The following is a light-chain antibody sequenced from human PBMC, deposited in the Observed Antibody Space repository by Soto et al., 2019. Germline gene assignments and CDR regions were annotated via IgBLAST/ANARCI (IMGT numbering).Light chain of an antibody. CDR2: DVA. J-gene: IGLJ1*01. CDR3: TSYTNTGCSTYV. V-gene: IGLV2-14*01. CDR1: SSDVGCYNF. Sequence: QSALTQPASVSGSPGQSITISCTGTSSDVGCYNFVSWYQQHPGKAPKLMIYDVANRPSGVSVCFSGSKSGNTASLTISGLQAEDEDDYYCTSYTNTGCSTYVFGTGTKLTVL.